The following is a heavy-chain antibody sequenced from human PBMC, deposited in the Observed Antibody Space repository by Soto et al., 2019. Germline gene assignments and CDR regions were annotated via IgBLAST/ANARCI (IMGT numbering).Heavy chain of an antibody. CDR3: ARALTMVRGPWFDR. D-gene: IGHD3-10*01. Sequence: SVKVSCKASGGTFSSYAISCVRQAPGQGLQWIGGIIPSFGTANYAQKFQGRVTITADESTSTAYMELSSPRPADPPVYSCARALTMVRGPWFDRWRQGNLVSVSS. CDR2: IIPSFGTA. V-gene: IGHV1-69*13. CDR1: GGTFSSYA. J-gene: IGHJ5*02.